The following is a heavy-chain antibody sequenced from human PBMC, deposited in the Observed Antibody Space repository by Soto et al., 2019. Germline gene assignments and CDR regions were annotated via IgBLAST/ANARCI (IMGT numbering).Heavy chain of an antibody. J-gene: IGHJ4*02. Sequence: GGSLRLSCAASGFTFSSYAVSWVRQAPGKGLEWVSAISGSGGSTYYADSVKGRFTISRDNSKNTLYLQMNSLRAEDTAVYYCAKDQSDIVVVPAAADYWGQGTLVTVSS. D-gene: IGHD2-2*01. CDR3: AKDQSDIVVVPAAADY. CDR2: ISGSGGST. V-gene: IGHV3-23*01. CDR1: GFTFSSYA.